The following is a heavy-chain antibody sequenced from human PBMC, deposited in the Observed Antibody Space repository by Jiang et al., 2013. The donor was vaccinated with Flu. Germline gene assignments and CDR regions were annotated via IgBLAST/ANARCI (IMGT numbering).Heavy chain of an antibody. V-gene: IGHV4-34*01. Sequence: LLKPSETLPLTCAVYGGSFSGYYWSWIRQPPGKGLEWIGEINHSGSTNYNPSLKSRVTISVDTSKNQFSLKLSSVTAADTAVYYCARDTAMVNFDYWGQGTLVTVSS. CDR1: GGSFSGYY. D-gene: IGHD5-18*01. J-gene: IGHJ4*02. CDR3: ARDTAMVNFDY. CDR2: INHSGST.